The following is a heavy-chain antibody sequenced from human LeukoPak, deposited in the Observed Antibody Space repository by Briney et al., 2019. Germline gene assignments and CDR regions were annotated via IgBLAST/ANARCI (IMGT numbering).Heavy chain of an antibody. V-gene: IGHV3-21*01. CDR1: GLTFSAYS. Sequence: GGSLRLSCAASGLTFSAYSMNWVRQAPGKGLEWVASISSTSNYIYYADSVKGRFIISRDNAKNSLYLQMNSLRAEDTAVYYCARVGYSSGWYYDYWGQGTLVTVSS. CDR3: ARVGYSSGWYYDY. CDR2: ISSTSNYI. J-gene: IGHJ4*02. D-gene: IGHD6-19*01.